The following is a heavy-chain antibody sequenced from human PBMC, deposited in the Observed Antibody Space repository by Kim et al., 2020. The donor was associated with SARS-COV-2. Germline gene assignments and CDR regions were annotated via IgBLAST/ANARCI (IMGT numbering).Heavy chain of an antibody. D-gene: IGHD3-10*01. CDR3: ARDKRIQKVVDFGELKGFYGMDV. CDR1: GGSIRTYY. Sequence: SETLSLTCTVSGGSIRTYYWNWVRQTPGKGLEWIGYIFYSGNTNYNPSLKSRVTISVDTAKNQFSLKLSSVTAVDTATYYCARDKRIQKVVDFGELKGFYGMDVGGQGTAVTVSS. CDR2: IFYSGNT. J-gene: IGHJ6*01. V-gene: IGHV4-59*01.